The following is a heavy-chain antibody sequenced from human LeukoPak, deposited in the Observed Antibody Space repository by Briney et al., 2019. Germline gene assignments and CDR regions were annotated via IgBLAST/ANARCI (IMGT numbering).Heavy chain of an antibody. CDR3: ARDASFGGRGNDY. CDR1: GFTFSSYE. CDR2: ISSSGSTI. V-gene: IGHV3-48*03. J-gene: IGHJ4*02. Sequence: GGSLRLSCAASGFTFSSYEMNWVRQAPGKGLEWVSYISSSGSTIYYADSVKGRFTISRDNAKNSLYLQMNSLRAKDTAVYYCARDASFGGRGNDYWGQGTLVTVSS. D-gene: IGHD3-16*01.